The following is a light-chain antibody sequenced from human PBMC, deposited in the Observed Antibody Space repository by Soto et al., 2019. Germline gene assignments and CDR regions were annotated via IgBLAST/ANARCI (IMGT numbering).Light chain of an antibody. Sequence: DIPMTQSPSSLSASVGDRVTITCRASQSISSYLNWYQQKPGKAPKLLIYAASSLQSGVPSRFSGGGSGTDFTLTISSLQPEDFATYYCQQSYSTPPVTFGGGTKVEIK. CDR3: QQSYSTPPVT. V-gene: IGKV1-39*01. CDR2: AAS. CDR1: QSISSY. J-gene: IGKJ4*01.